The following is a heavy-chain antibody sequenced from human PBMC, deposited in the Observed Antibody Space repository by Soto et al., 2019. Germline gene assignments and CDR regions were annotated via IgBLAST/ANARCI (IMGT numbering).Heavy chain of an antibody. CDR1: GGSFSGYY. CDR2: IYHSGST. CDR3: ARDPGSGSYYGWFDP. J-gene: IGHJ5*02. V-gene: IGHV4-34*01. D-gene: IGHD3-10*01. Sequence: PSETLSLTCAVYGGSFSGYYWTWIRQPPGKGLEWIGYIYHSGSTYYNPSLKSRVTISVDTSKNQFSLKLGSVTAADTAVYYCARDPGSGSYYGWFDPWGQGTLVTVSS.